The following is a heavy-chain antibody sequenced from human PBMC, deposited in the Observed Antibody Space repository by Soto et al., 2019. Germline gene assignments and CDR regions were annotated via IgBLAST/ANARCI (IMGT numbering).Heavy chain of an antibody. CDR3: ASDSSPLDF. D-gene: IGHD6-13*01. J-gene: IGHJ4*02. V-gene: IGHV3-23*01. CDR2: ISATGTTT. CDR1: AFSFSSYA. Sequence: EVQLMESGGGLVQPGRSLRLSCASSAFSFSSYALNWVRQALGKGLEWVSAISATGTTTYYADSVKGRFTISRDNSKRNQFHQKNSLRPEETAVYYCASDSSPLDFCGQGTMVNVSS.